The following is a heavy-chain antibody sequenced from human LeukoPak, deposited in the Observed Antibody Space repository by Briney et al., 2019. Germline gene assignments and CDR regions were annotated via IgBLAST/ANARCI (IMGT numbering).Heavy chain of an antibody. J-gene: IGHJ6*02. CDR1: GYTFTSYG. V-gene: IGHV1-18*01. D-gene: IGHD1-14*01. CDR2: ISAYNGNT. Sequence: ASVKVSCKASGYTFTSYGISWVRQAPGQGLEWMGWISAYNGNTNYAQKLQGRVTMTTDTSTGTAYMELRSLRSDDAAVYYCARDRGTPDYGMDVWGQGTTVTVSS. CDR3: ARDRGTPDYGMDV.